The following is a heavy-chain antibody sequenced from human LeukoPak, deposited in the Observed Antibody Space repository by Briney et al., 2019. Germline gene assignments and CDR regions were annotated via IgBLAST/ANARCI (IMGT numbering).Heavy chain of an antibody. CDR1: GYSFTSYW. D-gene: IGHD2-2*01. Sequence: KVGESLKISCKGSGYSFTSYWIGWVRQMPGKGLEWMGIIYPGDSDTRYSPSFQGQVTISADESISTAYLQWSSLKASDTAMYYCARGKRCSSTSCYGGWFDPWGQGTLVTVSS. CDR3: ARGKRCSSTSCYGGWFDP. CDR2: IYPGDSDT. V-gene: IGHV5-51*01. J-gene: IGHJ5*02.